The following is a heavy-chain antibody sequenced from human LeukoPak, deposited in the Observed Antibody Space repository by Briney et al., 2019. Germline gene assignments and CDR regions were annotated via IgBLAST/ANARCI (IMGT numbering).Heavy chain of an antibody. D-gene: IGHD7-27*01. Sequence: GESLKISCKGSGYSFTRHWIGWVRQMPGKGLEWMGNIYPGVSDARYSPSFQGQVTFSADKSISTAYLQWSSLKASDTAMYYCARHATGDDCWGQGTLVTVSS. CDR3: ARHATGDDC. CDR2: IYPGVSDA. V-gene: IGHV5-51*01. J-gene: IGHJ4*02. CDR1: GYSFTRHW.